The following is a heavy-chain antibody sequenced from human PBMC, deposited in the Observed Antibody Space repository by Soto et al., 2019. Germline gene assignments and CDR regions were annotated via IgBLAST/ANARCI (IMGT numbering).Heavy chain of an antibody. V-gene: IGHV4-59*01. CDR1: GGSISSYY. J-gene: IGHJ5*02. CDR2: IYYSGST. D-gene: IGHD1-1*01. Sequence: SETLSLTCTVSGGSISSYYWNWIRQPPGKGLEWIGYIYYSGSTKYNPSLKSRVTISVDTSKNQFSLKLSSVTAADTAVYYCARDQLANWFDPWGQGTLVTVSS. CDR3: ARDQLANWFDP.